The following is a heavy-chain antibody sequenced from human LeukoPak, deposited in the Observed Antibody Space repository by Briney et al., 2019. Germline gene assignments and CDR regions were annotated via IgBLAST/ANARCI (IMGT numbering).Heavy chain of an antibody. CDR1: GYTFTSYY. Sequence: ASVKVSCKASGYTFTSYYMHWVRQAPGQGLEWMGIINPSGGSTSYAQKFQGRVTMTRDMSTSTDYMELSSLRSEDTAVYYCARTRYYYNSRSYGAPYYFDYWGQGTLVTVSS. J-gene: IGHJ4*02. CDR2: INPSGGST. CDR3: ARTRYYYNSRSYGAPYYFDY. V-gene: IGHV1-46*01. D-gene: IGHD3-10*01.